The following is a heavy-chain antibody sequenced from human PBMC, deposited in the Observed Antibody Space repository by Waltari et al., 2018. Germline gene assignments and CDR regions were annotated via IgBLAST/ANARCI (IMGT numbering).Heavy chain of an antibody. D-gene: IGHD2-2*01. CDR1: GGSISSSSYY. V-gene: IGHV4-39*07. CDR2: IYYSGST. J-gene: IGHJ6*03. Sequence: QLQLQESGPGLVKPSETLTLTCTVSGGSISSSSYYWGWIRQPLGKGLEWIGNIYYSGSTYYNPSLKSRVTISVDTSKNQFSLKLSSVTAADTAVYYCARIVVPAYYYYYMDVWGKGTTVTISS. CDR3: ARIVVPAYYYYYMDV.